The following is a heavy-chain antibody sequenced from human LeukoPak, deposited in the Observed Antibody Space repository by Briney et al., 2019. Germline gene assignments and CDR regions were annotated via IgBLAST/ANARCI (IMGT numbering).Heavy chain of an antibody. D-gene: IGHD5-12*01. V-gene: IGHV3-11*04. CDR3: ATHLGYSGRPYYFDN. Sequence: GGSLRLSCAASEFTFSDYYMSWIRQAPGKGLEWVSYISSSGSTIYYADSVKGRFTISRDNAKNSLYLQMNSLRAEDTAVYYCATHLGYSGRPYYFDNWGQGTLVTVSS. CDR1: EFTFSDYY. J-gene: IGHJ4*02. CDR2: ISSSGSTI.